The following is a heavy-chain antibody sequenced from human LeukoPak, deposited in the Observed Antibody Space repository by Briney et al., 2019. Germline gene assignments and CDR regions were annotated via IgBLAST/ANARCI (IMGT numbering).Heavy chain of an antibody. V-gene: IGHV3-23*01. CDR2: ISGSGGST. D-gene: IGHD6-19*01. J-gene: IGHJ3*02. CDR3: AKDKGDIAVAEGHDAFDI. CDR1: GFTFSSYA. Sequence: PGGSLRLSCSASGFTFSSYAMSWVRQAPGKGLEWVSAISGSGGSTYYADSVKGRFTISRDNSKNTLYLQMNSLRAEDTAVYYCAKDKGDIAVAEGHDAFDIWGQGTMVTVSS.